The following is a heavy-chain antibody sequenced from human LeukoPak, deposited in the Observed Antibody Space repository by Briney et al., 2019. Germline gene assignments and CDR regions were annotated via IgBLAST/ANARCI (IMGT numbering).Heavy chain of an antibody. D-gene: IGHD4-23*01. CDR1: GGSISSSSYY. J-gene: IGHJ4*02. Sequence: SETLSLTCTVSGGSISSSSYYWGWIRQPPGKGLEWIGSIYYSGSTYYIPSLKSRVTISVDTSKNQFSLKLSSVTAADTAVYYCARGDMTTVVQFDYWGQGTLVTVSS. CDR2: IYYSGST. V-gene: IGHV4-39*07. CDR3: ARGDMTTVVQFDY.